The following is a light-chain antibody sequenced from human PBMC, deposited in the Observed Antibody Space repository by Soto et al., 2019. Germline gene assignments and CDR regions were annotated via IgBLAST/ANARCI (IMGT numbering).Light chain of an antibody. CDR1: QGISSY. CDR2: AAS. J-gene: IGKJ4*01. CDR3: QKYNSAPRA. Sequence: DIQMTQSPSSLSASVGDRVTITCRASQGISSYLAWYQQKPGKAPKLLIYAASTLQSGVPSRFSGSGSGTDFTLTISSLQPEDVATYYCQKYNSAPRAFGGGTKVDIK. V-gene: IGKV1-27*01.